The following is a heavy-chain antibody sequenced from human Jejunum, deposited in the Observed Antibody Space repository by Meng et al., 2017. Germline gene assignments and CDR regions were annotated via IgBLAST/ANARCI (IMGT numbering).Heavy chain of an antibody. CDR3: AREGITMVRGLITH. D-gene: IGHD3-10*01. CDR1: GFTFSSYN. CDR2: IRSSNSYI. J-gene: IGHJ4*02. Sequence: GGSRLSCAASGFTFSSYNMNWVRQAPGKGLEWVSSIRSSNSYIYYADSVKGRFTISRDNAKNSLYLQMNSLRAEDTAVYYCAREGITMVRGLITHWGQGTLVTVSS. V-gene: IGHV3-21*01.